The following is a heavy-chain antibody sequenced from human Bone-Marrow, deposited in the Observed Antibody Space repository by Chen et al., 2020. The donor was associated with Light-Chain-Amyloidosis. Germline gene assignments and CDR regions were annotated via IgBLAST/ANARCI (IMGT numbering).Heavy chain of an antibody. CDR1: GFTLSSYG. V-gene: IGHV3-33*01. CDR2: IGYDGSNQ. J-gene: IGHJ6*02. D-gene: IGHD1-26*01. Sequence: QVQLVESGGGVVHPARSLSLSCAASGFTLSSYGVPWVCRAPGKGLDWVAVIGYDGSNQYYADSVKGRFTSFRDNSKNTLYLQMNSLRAEDTVVYYCARDGSGTDLPPYYYYYGMDVWGQGTTVTVSS. CDR3: ARDGSGTDLPPYYYYYGMDV.